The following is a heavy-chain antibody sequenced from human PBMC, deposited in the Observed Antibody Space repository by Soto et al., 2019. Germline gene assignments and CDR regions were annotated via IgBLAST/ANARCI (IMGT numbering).Heavy chain of an antibody. J-gene: IGHJ6*02. CDR2: INHSGST. CDR1: GGSFSGYY. D-gene: IGHD3-10*01. Sequence: SETLSLTCAVYGGSFSGYYWSWIRQPPGKGLEWIGEINHSGSTNYNPSIKSRVTISVDTSKNQFSLKLSSVTAADTAVYYCATLWFGELEGMDVWGQGTTVTVSS. CDR3: ATLWFGELEGMDV. V-gene: IGHV4-34*01.